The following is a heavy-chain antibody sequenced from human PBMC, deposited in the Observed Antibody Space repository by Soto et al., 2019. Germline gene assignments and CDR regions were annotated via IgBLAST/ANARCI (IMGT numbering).Heavy chain of an antibody. CDR2: INPSCGST. D-gene: IGHD1-26*01. Sequence: ASVKVSCKASGYTFTSYYMHWVRQAPGQGLEWMGTINPSCGSTSYAQKFQGRVTMTRDTSTSTVYMELSSLRSEDTAVYYCASSIAGALRIAFDIWGQGTMVTVS. CDR1: GYTFTSYY. V-gene: IGHV1-46*01. CDR3: ASSIAGALRIAFDI. J-gene: IGHJ3*02.